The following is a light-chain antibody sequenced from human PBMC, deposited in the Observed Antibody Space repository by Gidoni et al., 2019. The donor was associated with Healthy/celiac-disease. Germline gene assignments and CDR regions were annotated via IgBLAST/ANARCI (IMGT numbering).Light chain of an antibody. CDR3: QQYYSTPRT. Sequence: DIVLTQPPDSLAVSLGERATINCKSSQSVLYSSNNKNYLAWYQQKRGQPPKRLIYWASTRESGVPDRFSGSGSGTDFTLTISSLQAEDVAVYDCQQYYSTPRTFXQXTKVEIK. CDR2: WAS. V-gene: IGKV4-1*01. J-gene: IGKJ1*01. CDR1: QSVLYSSNNKNY.